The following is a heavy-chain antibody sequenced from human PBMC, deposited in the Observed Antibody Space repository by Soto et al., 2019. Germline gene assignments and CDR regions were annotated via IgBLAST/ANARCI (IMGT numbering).Heavy chain of an antibody. Sequence: QVQLQESGSGLLKPSQTLSLACGVSGDSLKRGFYHWSWIRQTPGKGLQLIGSIDTNVDTHYDLSPRHRLNISIVTTENRYSLKLTSLTAADTAVYYCARGAVYYCPKDKCGFFCDHWGQGALVTVSS. CDR1: GDSLKRGFYH. CDR3: ARGAVYYCPKDKCGFFCDH. CDR2: IDTNVDT. V-gene: IGHV4-31*11. D-gene: IGHD1-26*01. J-gene: IGHJ4*02.